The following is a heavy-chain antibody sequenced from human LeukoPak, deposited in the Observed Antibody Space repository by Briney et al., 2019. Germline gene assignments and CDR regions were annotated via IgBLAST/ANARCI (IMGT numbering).Heavy chain of an antibody. CDR1: GYTFTGYY. J-gene: IGHJ5*02. Sequence: ASVKVCCKASGYTFTGYYMHWVRQAPGQGLEWMGWINPNSGGTNYAQKFQGRVTMTRDTSISTAYMELSRLRSDDTAVYYCARDRPDDYVWGSYRSGKNWFDPWGQGTLVTVSS. D-gene: IGHD3-16*02. CDR2: INPNSGGT. CDR3: ARDRPDDYVWGSYRSGKNWFDP. V-gene: IGHV1-2*02.